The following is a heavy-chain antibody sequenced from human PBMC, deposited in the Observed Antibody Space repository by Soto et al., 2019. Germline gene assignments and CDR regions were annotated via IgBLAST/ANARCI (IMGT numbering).Heavy chain of an antibody. D-gene: IGHD2-2*01. J-gene: IGHJ4*02. CDR1: GFNFSAYS. CDR2: ISGSSSSI. Sequence: GGSLRLSCAASGFNFSAYSMDGIRQAPGKGLEWVSYISGSSSSIYYADSVKGRFTISRDNAKNSLFLQMSSLRDEDTGVYYSAKVGPANTFAYWAQRTHVTVSS. CDR3: AKVGPANTFAY. V-gene: IGHV3-48*02.